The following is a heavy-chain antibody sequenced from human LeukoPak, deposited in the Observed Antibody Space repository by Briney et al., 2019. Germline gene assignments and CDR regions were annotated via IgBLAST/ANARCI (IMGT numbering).Heavy chain of an antibody. CDR1: GFTFSSYD. V-gene: IGHV3-23*01. J-gene: IGHJ6*02. CDR2: ISGSGGST. D-gene: IGHD7-27*01. CDR3: AKVQTGDRYYYYGMDV. Sequence: GGSLKLSCAASGFTFSSYDMSWVRQAPGKGLEWVSAISGSGGSTYYADSVKDRFTISRDNSKNTLYLQMNSLRAEDTAVYYCAKVQTGDRYYYYGMDVWGQGTTVTVSS.